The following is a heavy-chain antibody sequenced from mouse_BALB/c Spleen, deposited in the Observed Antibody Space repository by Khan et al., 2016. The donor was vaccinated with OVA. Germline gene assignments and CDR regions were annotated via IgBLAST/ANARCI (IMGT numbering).Heavy chain of an antibody. D-gene: IGHD1-1*01. CDR3: ARSVTITTVVATDFDY. Sequence: EVKLEESGPGLVKPSQSLSLTCTVTGYSITSDYAWNWIRQFPGNKLEWLGYISYRGRTSYNPSLKSRISITRETSTNQFFLQMNYVTTEDTATYYFARSVTITTVVATDFDYWGQGTTLTVSS. V-gene: IGHV3-2*02. CDR1: GYSITSDYA. J-gene: IGHJ2*01. CDR2: ISYRGRT.